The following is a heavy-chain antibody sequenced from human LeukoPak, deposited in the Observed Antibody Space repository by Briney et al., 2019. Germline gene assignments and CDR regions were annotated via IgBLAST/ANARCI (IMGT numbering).Heavy chain of an antibody. CDR1: GFTFSSYG. V-gene: IGHV3-30*18. CDR2: ISYDGSNK. CDR3: AKDSLKYCGGDCYQAY. D-gene: IGHD2-21*02. Sequence: GGSLRLSCAASGFTFSSYGMHWVRQAPGKGLEWVAVISYDGSNKYYADSVKGRFTISRDNSKNTLYLQMNSLRAEDTAVYYCAKDSLKYCGGDCYQAYWGQGTLVTVSS. J-gene: IGHJ4*02.